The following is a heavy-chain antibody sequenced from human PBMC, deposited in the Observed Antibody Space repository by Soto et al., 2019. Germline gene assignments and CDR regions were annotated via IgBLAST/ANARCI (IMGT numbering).Heavy chain of an antibody. CDR3: AKLPQYETLTGYLNYFDY. CDR1: GFTFSSYW. V-gene: IGHV3-7*05. D-gene: IGHD3-9*01. CDR2: IKQDGSEK. J-gene: IGHJ4*02. Sequence: GESLKISCAASGFTFSSYWMSWVRQAPGKGLEWVANIKQDGSEKYYVDSVKGRFTISRDNAKNSLYLQMNSLRAEDTALYFCAKLPQYETLTGYLNYFDYWGPGILVTVSS.